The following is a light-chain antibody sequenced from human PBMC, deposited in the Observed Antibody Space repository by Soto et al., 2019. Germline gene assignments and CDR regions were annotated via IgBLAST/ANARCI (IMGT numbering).Light chain of an antibody. V-gene: IGKV3-20*01. J-gene: IGKJ4*01. Sequence: ELVLTQSPGTLSLSPGDRATLSCRASQSVSSNYLVWYQQKPGQAPRLLIYGASSRATGIPDRINGSGSGTDFTLTISRLEPEDFAVYYCQHYGSSVVTCGGGTNVEIK. CDR1: QSVSSNY. CDR3: QHYGSSVVT. CDR2: GAS.